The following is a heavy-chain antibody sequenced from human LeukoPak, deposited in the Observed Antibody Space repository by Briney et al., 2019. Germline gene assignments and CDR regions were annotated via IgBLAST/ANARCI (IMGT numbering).Heavy chain of an antibody. V-gene: IGHV3-23*01. Sequence: GGSLRLSCAASGITFRSYAMSWVRQAPGKGLEWVSTISGGGVTTYYADSVKGRFTISRDNSKSTLYLQLNSLGAEDTAVYYCAKDSRDWNHHYFDYWGQGTLVTVSS. CDR3: AKDSRDWNHHYFDY. D-gene: IGHD1-1*01. J-gene: IGHJ4*02. CDR2: ISGGGVTT. CDR1: GITFRSYA.